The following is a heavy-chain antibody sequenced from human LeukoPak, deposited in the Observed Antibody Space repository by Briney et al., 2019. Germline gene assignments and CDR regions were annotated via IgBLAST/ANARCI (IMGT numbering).Heavy chain of an antibody. CDR2: IYHSGST. CDR3: AREVRVSRGAFDV. D-gene: IGHD4-11*01. J-gene: IGHJ3*01. CDR1: GYSISSGYY. V-gene: IGHV4-38-2*02. Sequence: SETLSLTCTVSGYSISSGYYWGWIRQPPGKGLEWIGSIYHSGSTYYNPSLKGRVTISVDTSKNQLSLKLTSVTAADTAVYYCAREVRVSRGAFDVWGQGTMVTVSS.